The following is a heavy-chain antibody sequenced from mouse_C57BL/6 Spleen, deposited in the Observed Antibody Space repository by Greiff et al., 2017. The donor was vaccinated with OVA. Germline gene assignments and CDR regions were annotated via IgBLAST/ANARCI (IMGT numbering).Heavy chain of an antibody. V-gene: IGHV14-4*01. J-gene: IGHJ3*01. Sequence: VQLQQSGAELVRPGASVKLSCTASGFNIKDDYMHWVKQRPEQGLEWIGWIDPENGDTEYASKFQGKATITADTSSNTAYLQLSSLTSEDTAVYYCTSSRRTYWGQGTLVTVSA. D-gene: IGHD6-1*01. CDR1: GFNIKDDY. CDR3: TSSRRTY. CDR2: IDPENGDT.